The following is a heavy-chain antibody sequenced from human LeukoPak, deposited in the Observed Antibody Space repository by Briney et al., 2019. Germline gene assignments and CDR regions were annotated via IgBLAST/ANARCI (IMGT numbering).Heavy chain of an antibody. CDR3: ARVLAPGQGHGPDS. Sequence: GGSLRLSCEASDSTLTSYALSWVRQAPGKGLDWVSAISGSGGATFYAGSVKGRFTISRDNSRKTLYLQMTGLRAEDTAVYYCARVLAPGQGHGPDSWGQGTLVTVPS. CDR1: DSTLTSYA. V-gene: IGHV3-23*01. J-gene: IGHJ4*02. D-gene: IGHD4-4*01. CDR2: ISGSGGAT.